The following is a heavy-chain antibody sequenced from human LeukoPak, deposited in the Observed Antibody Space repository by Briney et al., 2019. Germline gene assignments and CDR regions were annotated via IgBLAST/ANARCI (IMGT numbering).Heavy chain of an antibody. CDR3: ARDRITMVRARSFYGMDV. J-gene: IGHJ6*02. D-gene: IGHD3-10*01. V-gene: IGHV4-31*03. CDR1: GGSISSGGYY. CDR2: IYYSGST. Sequence: SETLSPTCTVSGGSISSGGYYWSWIRQHPGKGLEWIGYIYYSGSTYYNPSLKSRVTISVDTSKNQFSLKLSSVTAADTAVYYCARDRITMVRARSFYGMDVWGQGTTVTVSS.